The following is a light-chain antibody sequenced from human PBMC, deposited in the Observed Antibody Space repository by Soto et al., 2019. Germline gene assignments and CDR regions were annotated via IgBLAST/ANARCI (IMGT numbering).Light chain of an antibody. CDR1: QSVRSN. J-gene: IGKJ1*01. V-gene: IGKV3-15*01. CDR2: GAS. CDR3: QQYGSSPVT. Sequence: EIVMTQSPATLSASPGERATLSCRASQSVRSNLAWYQQKPGQAPRLLISGASTRATGIPARFSGSGSGTEFTLTISRLEPEDFAVYYCQQYGSSPVTFGQGTKVE.